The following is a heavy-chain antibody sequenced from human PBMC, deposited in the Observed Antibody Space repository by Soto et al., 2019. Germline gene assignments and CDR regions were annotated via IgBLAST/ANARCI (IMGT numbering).Heavy chain of an antibody. J-gene: IGHJ4*02. CDR3: AIADYGDDDY. D-gene: IGHD4-17*01. Sequence: QLQLVQSGAEAKKPGASVKVSCKASGYTFPTSTISWVRLAPGQGLEWMGWIKAYSGNTNYAQKLQGRVTMTTDTSTNTAYMELRSLTTDDTAIYYCAIADYGDDDYWGQGTLVTVSS. CDR1: GYTFPTST. CDR2: IKAYSGNT. V-gene: IGHV1-18*01.